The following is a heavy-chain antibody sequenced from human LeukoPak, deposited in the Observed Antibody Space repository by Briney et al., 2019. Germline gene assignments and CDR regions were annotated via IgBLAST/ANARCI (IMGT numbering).Heavy chain of an antibody. J-gene: IGHJ4*02. CDR3: ARGAASNSSPVDY. V-gene: IGHV1-2*02. CDR1: GYTFTGYY. Sequence: RASVKVSCKASGYTFTGYYMHWVRQAPGQGLEWMGWINPNSGGTNYAQKFQGRVTMTRDTSISTAHMELSRLRSDDTAVYYCARGAASNSSPVDYWGQGSLVTVSS. D-gene: IGHD6-6*01. CDR2: INPNSGGT.